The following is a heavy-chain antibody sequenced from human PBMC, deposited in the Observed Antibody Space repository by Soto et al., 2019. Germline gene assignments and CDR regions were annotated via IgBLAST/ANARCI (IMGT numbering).Heavy chain of an antibody. Sequence: KVSCKASGGTFSSYAISWVRQAPGQGLEWMGGIIPIFGTANYAQKFQGRVTITADESTSTAYMELSSLRSEDTAVYYCARDPRSSFNLFALWGQGTLVPSPQ. CDR2: IIPIFGTA. CDR3: ARDPRSSFNLFAL. V-gene: IGHV1-69*01. J-gene: IGHJ5*02. D-gene: IGHD6-6*01. CDR1: GGTFSSYA.